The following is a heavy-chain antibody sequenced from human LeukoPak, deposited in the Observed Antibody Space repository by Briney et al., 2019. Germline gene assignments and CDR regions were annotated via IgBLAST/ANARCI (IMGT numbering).Heavy chain of an antibody. J-gene: IGHJ4*02. Sequence: SETLSLTCTVSSGSLNSYYWSWIRQPPRKGLEWIGYMYFSGSTKYNPSLKSRVTISLDTSKNQFSLRLRSVTAADTAVYYCARAKGITSFDYWGQGTLVTVSS. CDR1: SGSLNSYY. V-gene: IGHV4-59*01. CDR2: MYFSGST. D-gene: IGHD5-24*01. CDR3: ARAKGITSFDY.